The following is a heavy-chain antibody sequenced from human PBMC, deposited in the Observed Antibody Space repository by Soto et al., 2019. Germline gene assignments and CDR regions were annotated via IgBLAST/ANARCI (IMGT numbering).Heavy chain of an antibody. CDR1: GGTFSSYA. CDR3: AREAGYDFWSGSYAFDI. CDR2: IIPIFGTA. V-gene: IGHV1-69*06. J-gene: IGHJ3*02. Sequence: QVQLVQSGAEVKKPGSSVKVSCKASGGTFSSYAISWVRQAPGQGLEWMGGIIPIFGTANYAQKFQGRVTITADKSTRTAYMELSSLSSEDTAVYYCAREAGYDFWSGSYAFDIWGQGTMVTVSS. D-gene: IGHD3-3*01.